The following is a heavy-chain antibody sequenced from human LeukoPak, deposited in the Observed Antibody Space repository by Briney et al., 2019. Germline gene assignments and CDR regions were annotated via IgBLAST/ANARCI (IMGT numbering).Heavy chain of an antibody. V-gene: IGHV3-74*03. J-gene: IGHJ4*02. Sequence: GGSLRLSCAASGFTFSTYLMHWVRQAPGKGLVWVSRINTDGSITTYADSVKGRFTISRDNAKNTLYLQMNSLRDEDTAVYYCAKEGFDYWGQGTLVTVSS. CDR3: AKEGFDY. CDR1: GFTFSTYL. CDR2: INTDGSIT.